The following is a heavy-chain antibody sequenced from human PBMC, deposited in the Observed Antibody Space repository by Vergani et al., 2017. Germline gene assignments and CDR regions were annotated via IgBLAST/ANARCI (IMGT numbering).Heavy chain of an antibody. Sequence: QVQLVQSGAEVKKPGSSVKVSCKASGGTFNSYTIGWVRQAPGQGLEWMGRVIPLFGTTNYAQKFQGRVTITADESTSTAYMELSSLRFQDTGVYYCARDLEAVAGRGSGMDVWGRGTTVTVSS. V-gene: IGHV1-69*08. J-gene: IGHJ6*04. D-gene: IGHD6-19*01. CDR2: VIPLFGTT. CDR1: GGTFNSYT. CDR3: ARDLEAVAGRGSGMDV.